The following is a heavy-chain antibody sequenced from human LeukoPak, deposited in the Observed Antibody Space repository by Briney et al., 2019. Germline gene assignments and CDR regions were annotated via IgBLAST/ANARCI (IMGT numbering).Heavy chain of an antibody. Sequence: SETLSLTCTVSGGSISSSSYYWGWIRQPPGKGLEWIGSIYYSGSTYYNPSLKSRVTISVDTSKNQFSLKLSSVTAADTAVYYCAREGYGGNSIYYYYMDVWGKGTTVTVSS. V-gene: IGHV4-39*07. CDR2: IYYSGST. J-gene: IGHJ6*03. CDR1: GGSISSSSYY. CDR3: AREGYGGNSIYYYYMDV. D-gene: IGHD4-23*01.